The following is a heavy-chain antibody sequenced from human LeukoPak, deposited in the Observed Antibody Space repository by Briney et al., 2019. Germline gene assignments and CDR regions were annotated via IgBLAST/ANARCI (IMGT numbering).Heavy chain of an antibody. D-gene: IGHD2-15*01. J-gene: IGHJ6*03. CDR2: MNPNSGNT. CDR1: GYTFTSYD. Sequence: VASVKVSCKASGYTFTSYDIIWVRQATGQGLEWMGWMNPNSGNTGYAQKFQGRVTMTRNTSISTAYMELSSLRSEDTAVYYCASGGRWWYYYYMDVWGKGTTVTVSS. CDR3: ASGGRWWYYYYMDV. V-gene: IGHV1-8*01.